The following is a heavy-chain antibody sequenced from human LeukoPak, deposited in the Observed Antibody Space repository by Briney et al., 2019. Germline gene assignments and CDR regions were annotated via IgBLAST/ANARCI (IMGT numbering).Heavy chain of an antibody. Sequence: GGSLRLSCAASGFTFSSYEMNWVRQAPGKGLVWVSYISSSGSTIYYADSVRGRFTISRDNAKNSLYLQMNSLRAEDTAVYYCAELGITMIGGVWGKGTTVTISS. V-gene: IGHV3-48*03. D-gene: IGHD3-10*02. CDR2: ISSSGSTI. J-gene: IGHJ6*04. CDR3: AELGITMIGGV. CDR1: GFTFSSYE.